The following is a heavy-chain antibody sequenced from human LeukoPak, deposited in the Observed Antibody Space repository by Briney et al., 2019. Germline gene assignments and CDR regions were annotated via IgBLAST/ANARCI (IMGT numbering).Heavy chain of an antibody. CDR2: ISSSSSYI. J-gene: IGHJ6*03. CDR1: GFTFSSYS. V-gene: IGHV3-21*01. Sequence: GGSPRLSCAASGFTFSSYSMNWVRQAPGKGLEWVSSISSSSSYIYYADSVKGRFTISRDNAKNSLYLQMNSLRAEDTAVYYCAREWMGYSSSRRYYYYYMDVWGKGTTVTVSS. D-gene: IGHD6-13*01. CDR3: AREWMGYSSSRRYYYYYMDV.